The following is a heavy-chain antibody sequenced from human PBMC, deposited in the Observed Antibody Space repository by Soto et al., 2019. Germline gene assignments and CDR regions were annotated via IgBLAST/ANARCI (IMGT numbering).Heavy chain of an antibody. Sequence: QVHLVQSGAEVKKPGSSVKVSCKASGGTFSNYGVNWVRQAPGQGLEWMGGIIPIFGTANYAQKFQGRVTITADDSTRTAYIELSSLRSEDTAVYYCARDATLYDPTDYYYLYWGQGTLVTVSS. D-gene: IGHD3-22*01. J-gene: IGHJ4*02. CDR1: GGTFSNYG. CDR3: ARDATLYDPTDYYYLY. V-gene: IGHV1-69*01. CDR2: IIPIFGTA.